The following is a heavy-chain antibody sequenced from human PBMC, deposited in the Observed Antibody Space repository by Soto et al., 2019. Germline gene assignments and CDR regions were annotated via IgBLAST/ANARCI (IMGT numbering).Heavy chain of an antibody. V-gene: IGHV6-1*01. J-gene: IGHJ4*02. Sequence: QVQLQQSGPGLVKPSQTLSLTCAISGDSVSSNSAAWNWIRQSPSRGLEWLGRTYYRSRWYNDYAVSVKSRITVNSNTSKNQFSRQLKSVTPEDTAVYYCARTEGYFNYWGQGTLVTVSS. CDR1: GDSVSSNSAA. CDR2: TYYRSRWYN. CDR3: ARTEGYFNY.